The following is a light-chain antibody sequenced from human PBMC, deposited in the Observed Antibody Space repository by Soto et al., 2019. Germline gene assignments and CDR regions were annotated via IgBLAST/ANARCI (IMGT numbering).Light chain of an antibody. V-gene: IGKV1-9*01. Sequence: DIQLTQSPSFLSASVGDRVTITCRASQGISSYLAWYQQKPGKAPNLLIYAASTLQSGVPSRFSGSGSGTEFTLTISSLQPEDCATYYCLQRNSYPLTFGGGTKVEIK. CDR1: QGISSY. J-gene: IGKJ4*01. CDR3: LQRNSYPLT. CDR2: AAS.